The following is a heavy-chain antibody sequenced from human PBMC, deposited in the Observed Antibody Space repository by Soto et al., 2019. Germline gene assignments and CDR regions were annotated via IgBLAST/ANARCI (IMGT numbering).Heavy chain of an antibody. CDR3: AKDGLTMFAVTNFDY. J-gene: IGHJ4*02. CDR1: GFTFSSYA. Sequence: EVQLLESGGGLVQPGGSLRLSCAGSGFTFSSYAMSWVRQAPGKGLEWVSAISGSGGSTYYADSVKGRFTISRDNSKNTLYLQMNSLRAEDTAVSYCAKDGLTMFAVTNFDYWGQGTLVTVSS. D-gene: IGHD3-10*02. CDR2: ISGSGGST. V-gene: IGHV3-23*01.